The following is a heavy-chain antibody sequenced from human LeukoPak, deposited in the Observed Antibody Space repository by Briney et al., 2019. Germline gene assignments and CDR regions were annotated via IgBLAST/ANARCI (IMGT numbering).Heavy chain of an antibody. D-gene: IGHD6-13*01. CDR3: AGGVVGQQPAD. J-gene: IGHJ4*02. CDR1: GYTFTGYY. CDR2: IIPIFGTA. V-gene: IGHV1-69*13. Sequence: GASVKVSCKASGYTFTGYYMHWVRQAPGQGLEWMGGIIPIFGTANYAQKFQGRVTITADESTSTAYMELSSLRSEDTAVYYCAGGVVGQQPADWGQGTLVTVSS.